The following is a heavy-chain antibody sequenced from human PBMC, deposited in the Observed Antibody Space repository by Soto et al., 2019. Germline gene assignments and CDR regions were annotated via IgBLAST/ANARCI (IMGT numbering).Heavy chain of an antibody. CDR1: GFTFDDDA. V-gene: IGHV3-9*01. CDR3: AKDTRGSYYFDY. J-gene: IGHJ4*02. D-gene: IGHD3-10*01. Sequence: GGSLRLSGAASGFTFDDDAMHRVRQAPGKGLEWVSGISWNSGSIGYADSVKGRFTISRDNAKNSLYLQMNSLRAEDTALYYCAKDTRGSYYFDYWGQGTLVTVSS. CDR2: ISWNSGSI.